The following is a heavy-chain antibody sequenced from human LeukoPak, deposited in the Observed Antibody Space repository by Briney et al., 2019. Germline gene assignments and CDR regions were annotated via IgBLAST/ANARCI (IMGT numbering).Heavy chain of an antibody. Sequence: SETLSLTCAVSGYSIISSSWWGWIRQPPGKGLEWIGYIYYSGSTNYNPSLKSRVIISVDTSKNQFSLKLSSVTAADTAVYYCARVRIAAAGTGWYYYGMDVWGQGTTVTVPS. J-gene: IGHJ6*02. D-gene: IGHD6-13*01. CDR2: IYYSGST. CDR3: ARVRIAAAGTGWYYYGMDV. V-gene: IGHV4-28*03. CDR1: GYSIISSSW.